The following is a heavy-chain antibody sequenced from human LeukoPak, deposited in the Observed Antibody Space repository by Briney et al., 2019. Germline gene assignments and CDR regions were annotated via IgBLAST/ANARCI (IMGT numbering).Heavy chain of an antibody. D-gene: IGHD4-23*01. CDR2: IYSSGST. V-gene: IGHV4-4*07. CDR3: ARGGKATVVTV. Sequence: PSETLSLTCTDSGGSISSYYWSWIRQPAGKGLEWIGRIYSSGSTNYNPSLKSRVTMSVDTSKNQFSLKLSSVTAADTAVYYCARGGKATVVTVWGQGTLVTVSS. CDR1: GGSISSYY. J-gene: IGHJ4*02.